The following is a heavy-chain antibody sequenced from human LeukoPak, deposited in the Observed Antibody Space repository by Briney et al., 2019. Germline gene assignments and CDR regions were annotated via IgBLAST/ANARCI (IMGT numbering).Heavy chain of an antibody. CDR1: GGSIRSYY. CDR2: IYTSGST. V-gene: IGHV4-4*07. D-gene: IGHD6-13*01. Sequence: SETLSLTCTVSGGSIRSYYWSWIRQPAGKGLEWIGRIYTSGSTNYNPSLKSRVTMSVDTSKNQFSLKLSSVTAADTAVYYCARAKEAAAAEPYFDYWGQGTLVTVSS. CDR3: ARAKEAAAAEPYFDY. J-gene: IGHJ4*02.